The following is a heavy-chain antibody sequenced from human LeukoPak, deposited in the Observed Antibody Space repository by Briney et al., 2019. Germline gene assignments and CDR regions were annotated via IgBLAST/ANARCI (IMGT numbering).Heavy chain of an antibody. Sequence: PSETLSLTCTVSGGSISAYYWSWIRQPPGKGLEWIGCISYSGSTKYNPSLKSRVTISVDTSKNQFSLKLSSVTAADTAVYYCARYGMATIQFFDYWGQGTLFTVSS. V-gene: IGHV4-59*01. CDR3: ARYGMATIQFFDY. CDR1: GGSISAYY. J-gene: IGHJ4*02. D-gene: IGHD5-24*01. CDR2: ISYSGST.